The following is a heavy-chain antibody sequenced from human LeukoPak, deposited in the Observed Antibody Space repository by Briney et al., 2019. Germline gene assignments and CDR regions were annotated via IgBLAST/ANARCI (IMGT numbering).Heavy chain of an antibody. CDR3: ARSADCSSTSCYKLGYFQH. CDR2: ISAYNGNT. D-gene: IGHD2-2*02. Sequence: ASVKVSCKASGYTFTSYGISWVRQAPAQGREWMGWISAYNGNTNYAQKLQGRVTMTTDTSTSTAYMELRSLRSDDTAVYYCARSADCSSTSCYKLGYFQHWGQGTLVTVSS. J-gene: IGHJ1*01. V-gene: IGHV1-18*01. CDR1: GYTFTSYG.